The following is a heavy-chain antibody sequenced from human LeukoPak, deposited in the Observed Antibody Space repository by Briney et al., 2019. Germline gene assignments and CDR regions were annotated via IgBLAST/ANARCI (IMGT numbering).Heavy chain of an antibody. CDR2: IYYSGST. CDR1: GGSISSSTYY. Sequence: PSETLSLTCTVSGGSISSSTYYWGWIRQPPGKGLEWIGNIYYSGSTYYNPSLKSRVTIPVDTSKNQFSLKLSSVTAADTAVYYCARTYYYDSSGYRRPTKSAYYFDYWGQGTLVTVSS. CDR3: ARTYYYDSSGYRRPTKSAYYFDY. V-gene: IGHV4-39*01. D-gene: IGHD3-22*01. J-gene: IGHJ4*02.